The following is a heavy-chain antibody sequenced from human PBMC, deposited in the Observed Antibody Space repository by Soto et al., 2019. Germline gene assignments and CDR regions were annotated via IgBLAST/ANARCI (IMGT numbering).Heavy chain of an antibody. CDR2: INTGNGNT. Sequence: QVQLVQSGAEVKRPGASVKVSCQASGYTFTTPYTLHWVRQAPGQRPEWLGWINTGNGNTRYSENFQDRISITRDTSASTVYVELRSLRSEDTAIYYCARVSYYDVLTVIFDSWGQGTLVTVSS. J-gene: IGHJ4*02. CDR1: GYTFTTPYT. V-gene: IGHV1-3*04. CDR3: ARVSYYDVLTVIFDS. D-gene: IGHD3-9*01.